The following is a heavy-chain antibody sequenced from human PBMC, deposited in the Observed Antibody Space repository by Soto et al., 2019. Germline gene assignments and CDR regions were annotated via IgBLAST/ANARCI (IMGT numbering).Heavy chain of an antibody. D-gene: IGHD4-17*01. CDR2: IYYSGST. Sequence: LSLTCTVSGGSISSSSYYWGWIRQPPGKGLEWIGSIYYSGSTYYNPSLKSRVTISVDTSKNQFSLKLSSVTAADTAVYYCARHGVTTVNHNWFDPWGQGTMVTVSS. J-gene: IGHJ5*02. CDR3: ARHGVTTVNHNWFDP. V-gene: IGHV4-39*01. CDR1: GGSISSSSYY.